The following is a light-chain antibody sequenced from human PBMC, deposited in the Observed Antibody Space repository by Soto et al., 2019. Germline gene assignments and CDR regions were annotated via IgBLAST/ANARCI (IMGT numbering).Light chain of an antibody. CDR1: QSLLLGDGKTY. J-gene: IGKJ1*01. V-gene: IGKV2-28*01. CDR3: MQALQTRWT. CDR2: LGS. Sequence: DVVMTQTPLSLSVTPGQAASISCKSTQSLLLGDGKTYLYWYLQKSGQPPXLLIYLGSNRASGVPDRFSGSGSGTDVPLKISRVEAEEVGVYYCMQALQTRWTFGQGTKV.